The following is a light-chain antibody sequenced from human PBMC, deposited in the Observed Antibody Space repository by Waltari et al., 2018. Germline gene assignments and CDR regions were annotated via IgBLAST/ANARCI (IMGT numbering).Light chain of an antibody. CDR3: CSYAAGGSSVL. Sequence: QSALTQPASVSGSPGQSITISCTGTSSDVGRYNLVSWYQQHPGKVPQLMIYEDIKRPSGRSNRFSCSKYGNTASLTSSGLQAEDEADYYCCSYAAGGSSVLFGGGTKLTVL. V-gene: IGLV2-23*01. CDR2: EDI. J-gene: IGLJ2*01. CDR1: SSDVGRYNL.